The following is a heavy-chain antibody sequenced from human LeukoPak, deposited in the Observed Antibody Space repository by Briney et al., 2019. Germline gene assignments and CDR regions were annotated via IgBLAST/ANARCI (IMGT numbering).Heavy chain of an antibody. CDR1: GFTFSSYG. Sequence: PGRSLRLSCAASGFTFSSYGMAWVRQAPGKGLEWVSSVSDGGSDTYYADSVKGRFTISRDNSRNTLFLQMHSLRAEDTAAYYCVKRPSESCTSGGCYFDSWGQGTLVTVSS. J-gene: IGHJ4*02. V-gene: IGHV3-23*01. CDR3: VKRPSESCTSGGCYFDS. CDR2: VSDGGSDT. D-gene: IGHD2-8*01.